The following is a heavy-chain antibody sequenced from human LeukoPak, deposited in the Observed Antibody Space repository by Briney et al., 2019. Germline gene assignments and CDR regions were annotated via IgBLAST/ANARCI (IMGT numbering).Heavy chain of an antibody. J-gene: IGHJ2*01. CDR3: ARIVVVTATNWYFDL. Sequence: HTGGSLRLSCAASGFTFSSYWMSWVRQAPGKGLEWVANIKEDGSEKYYVDSVKGRFTVSRDNAKNSLYLQMNSLRAEDTAVYYCARIVVVTATNWYFDLWGRGTLVTVSS. V-gene: IGHV3-7*04. D-gene: IGHD2-21*02. CDR2: IKEDGSEK. CDR1: GFTFSSYW.